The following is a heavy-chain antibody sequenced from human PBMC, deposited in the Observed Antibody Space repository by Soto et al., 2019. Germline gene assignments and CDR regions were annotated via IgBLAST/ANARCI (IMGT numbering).Heavy chain of an antibody. J-gene: IGHJ4*02. D-gene: IGHD3-22*01. CDR3: SGVGGADYYDSSGPFDY. V-gene: IGHV3-30*03. CDR2: ISYDGSNK. Sequence: GGSLRLSCAASGFTFSSYGMHWVRQAPGKGLEWVAVISYDGSNKYYADSVKGRFTISRDNSKNTLYLQMNSLRAEDTAVYFCSGVGGADYYDSSGPFDYWGQGTLVTVSS. CDR1: GFTFSSYG.